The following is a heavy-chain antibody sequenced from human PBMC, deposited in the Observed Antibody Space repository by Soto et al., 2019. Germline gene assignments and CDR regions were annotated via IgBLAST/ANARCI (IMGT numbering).Heavy chain of an antibody. V-gene: IGHV1-8*01. CDR2: MNPNSGNT. Sequence: ASVKVSCKASGYTFTSYDINWVRQVTGQGLEWMGWMNPNSGNTGYAQKFQGRVTMTRNTSISTAYMELSSLRSEDTAVYYCARVSSSITIFGVVTTRAPDYWGQGTLVTVSS. D-gene: IGHD3-3*01. J-gene: IGHJ4*02. CDR1: GYTFTSYD. CDR3: ARVSSSITIFGVVTTRAPDY.